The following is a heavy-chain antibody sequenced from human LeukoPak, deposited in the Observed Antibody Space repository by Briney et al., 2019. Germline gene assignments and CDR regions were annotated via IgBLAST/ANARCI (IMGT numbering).Heavy chain of an antibody. CDR2: IYYSGTT. Sequence: SQTLSLTCTVSGGSISSDGYYWTWIRQHPGKGLEWIGSIYYSGTTYYNPSLESRVTLSVDTSKNQFSLRLSSVTAADTAVYYCARYRDSGGRLAFDIWGQGTMATVSS. CDR1: GGSISSDGYY. V-gene: IGHV4-31*03. CDR3: ARYRDSGGRLAFDI. J-gene: IGHJ3*02. D-gene: IGHD2-15*01.